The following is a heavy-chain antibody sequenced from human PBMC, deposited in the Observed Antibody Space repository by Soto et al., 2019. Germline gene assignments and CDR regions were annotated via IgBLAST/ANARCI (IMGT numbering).Heavy chain of an antibody. CDR1: GFTFSTYC. J-gene: IGHJ6*01. D-gene: IGHD5-18*01. Sequence: PGGSLRLSCEASGFTFSTYCMHWVRQAPGKGLQWVAVMWYDGTNTYYADSVKGRCTISRDNSKDTLYLEMNNLRAEDTAVYYCARVEAPLIHSDHYYYGMDVWGQGTTVTVSS. CDR3: ARVEAPLIHSDHYYYGMDV. CDR2: MWYDGTNT. V-gene: IGHV3-33*01.